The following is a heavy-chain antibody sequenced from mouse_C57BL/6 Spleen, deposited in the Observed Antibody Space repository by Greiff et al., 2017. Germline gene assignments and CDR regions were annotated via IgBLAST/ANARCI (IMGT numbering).Heavy chain of an antibody. J-gene: IGHJ3*01. CDR3: TRADLKGFAY. CDR2: ISSGGDYI. CDR1: GFTFSSYA. V-gene: IGHV5-9-1*02. Sequence: EVKLMESGEGLVKPGGSLKLSCAASGFTFSSYAMSWVRQTPEKRLEWVAYISSGGDYIYYADTVKGRFTISRDNARNTLYLQMSSLKSEDTAMYYCTRADLKGFAYWGQGTLVTGSA.